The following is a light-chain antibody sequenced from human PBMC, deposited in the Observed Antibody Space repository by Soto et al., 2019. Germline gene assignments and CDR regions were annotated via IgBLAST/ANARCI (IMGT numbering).Light chain of an antibody. CDR1: SSDVGGYNY. J-gene: IGLJ1*01. Sequence: QSALTQPASVSGSPGQSITISCTGTSSDVGGYNYVSWYQQHPGKAPKLMIYEVSNRPSGVSNRFSGSKSGNTASLTISGLQAEDEADYYCSSYTSSSTFPRGFGTGTKVTVL. CDR2: EVS. CDR3: SSYTSSSTFPRG. V-gene: IGLV2-14*01.